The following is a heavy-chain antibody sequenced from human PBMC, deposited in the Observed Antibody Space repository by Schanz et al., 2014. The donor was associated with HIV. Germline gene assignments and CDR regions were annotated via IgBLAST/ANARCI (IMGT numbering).Heavy chain of an antibody. V-gene: IGHV3-30*18. CDR2: LSHDGSQK. J-gene: IGHJ4*02. Sequence: QVHLVESGGGVVQPGRSLRLSCATSGFTFSSYVMHWVRQAPGKGLEWVAVLSHDGSQKFYADSVKGRFTISRDNSKNTLYLQMNSLRSEDTAVYYCAKVGRIYSTTWIDYWGQGTLVTVSS. D-gene: IGHD2-2*01. CDR3: AKVGRIYSTTWIDY. CDR1: GFTFSSYV.